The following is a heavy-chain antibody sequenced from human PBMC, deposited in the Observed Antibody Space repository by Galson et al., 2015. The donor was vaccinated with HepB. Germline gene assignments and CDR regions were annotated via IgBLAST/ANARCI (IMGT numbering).Heavy chain of an antibody. D-gene: IGHD6-19*01. CDR2: ISGSDGHT. J-gene: IGHJ4*02. V-gene: IGHV3-23*01. CDR1: GVTFINSA. CDR3: AEAIGSGWYYPTDFHY. Sequence: SLRLSCAASGVTFINSAMSWVRQAPGKGLEWVSSISGSDGHTYYADSVKGRFTVSRDTSENTLYLQMNSLRVEDTAAYFCAEAIGSGWYYPTDFHYWGQGALVAVSS.